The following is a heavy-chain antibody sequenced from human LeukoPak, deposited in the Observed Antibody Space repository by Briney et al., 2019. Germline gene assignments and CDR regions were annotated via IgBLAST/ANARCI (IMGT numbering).Heavy chain of an antibody. D-gene: IGHD3-22*01. CDR2: IYYSGST. CDR1: GGSISSGDYY. J-gene: IGHJ4*02. Sequence: PSQTLSLTCTVSGGSISSGDYYWSWIRQPPGKGLEWIGYIYYSGSTYYNPSLKSRVTISVDTSKNQFSLKLSSVTAADTAVYYCASDNYYYDSSGYYYEGFDYWGQGTLVTVSS. CDR3: ASDNYYYDSSGYYYEGFDY. V-gene: IGHV4-30-4*01.